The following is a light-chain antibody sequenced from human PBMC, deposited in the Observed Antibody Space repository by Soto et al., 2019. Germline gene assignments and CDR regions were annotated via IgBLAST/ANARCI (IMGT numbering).Light chain of an antibody. CDR1: SGNIASGF. CDR2: EDN. V-gene: IGLV6-57*03. J-gene: IGLJ1*01. CDR3: QSYHISYPYV. Sequence: NFMLTQPLSVSESPGKTVTISCTRSSGNIASGFVQWYQQRPGSAPTTVIYEDNQRPSGVPDRFSGSIDTSSNSATLTISGLKTEDEADYYCQSYHISYPYVFGTGTKLTVL.